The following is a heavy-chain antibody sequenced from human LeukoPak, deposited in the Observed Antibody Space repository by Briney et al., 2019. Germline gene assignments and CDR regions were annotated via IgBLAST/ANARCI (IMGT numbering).Heavy chain of an antibody. CDR3: ARDQSLLPGMDV. CDR1: GGTFSSYA. J-gene: IGHJ6*02. V-gene: IGHV1-69*13. Sequence: SVKVSCKASGGTFSSYAISWVRQAPGQGLEWMGGIIPIFGTANYAQKFQGRVTITADESTSTAYMELSSLRSEDTAVYYCARDQSLLPGMDVWGQGTTVTVSS. CDR2: IIPIFGTA.